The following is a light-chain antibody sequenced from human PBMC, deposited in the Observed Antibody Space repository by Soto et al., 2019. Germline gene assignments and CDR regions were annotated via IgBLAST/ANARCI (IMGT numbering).Light chain of an antibody. CDR2: WAS. CDR1: QSVLYSSNNKNY. J-gene: IGKJ1*01. V-gene: IGKV4-1*01. Sequence: DIVMTQSPDSLAVSLGERATINCTSSQSVLYSSNNKNYLAWYQQKPGQPPKLLIYWASTRESVVPDRFSGSGSGTEFTLTISSLQAEEVAGYYCQHYYSSTSFGQGTKVAIK. CDR3: QHYYSSTS.